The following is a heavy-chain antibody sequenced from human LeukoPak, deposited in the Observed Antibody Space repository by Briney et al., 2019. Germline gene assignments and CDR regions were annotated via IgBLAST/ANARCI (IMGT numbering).Heavy chain of an antibody. CDR3: ARATAMVTGGFDY. CDR2: IYHSGST. Sequence: SQTLSLTCTVSGGSISSGGYYWSWIRQPPGKGLEWIGYIYHSGSTYYNPSLKSRVTISVDRSKNQFSLKLSSVTAADTAVYYCARATAMVTGGFDYWGQGTLVTVSS. J-gene: IGHJ4*02. D-gene: IGHD5-18*01. CDR1: GGSISSGGYY. V-gene: IGHV4-30-2*01.